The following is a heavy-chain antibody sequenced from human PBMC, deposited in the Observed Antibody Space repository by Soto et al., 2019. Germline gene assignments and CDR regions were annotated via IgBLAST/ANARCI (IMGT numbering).Heavy chain of an antibody. D-gene: IGHD3-10*01. Sequence: SLRLSCAASGFTFSSYGMHWVRQAPGKGLEWVAVISYDGSNKYYADSVKGRFTISRDNSKNTLYLQMNSLRAEDTAVYYCARDPGMVRGVITPGWFDPWGQGTLVTVSS. CDR3: ARDPGMVRGVITPGWFDP. V-gene: IGHV3-30*03. CDR1: GFTFSSYG. CDR2: ISYDGSNK. J-gene: IGHJ5*02.